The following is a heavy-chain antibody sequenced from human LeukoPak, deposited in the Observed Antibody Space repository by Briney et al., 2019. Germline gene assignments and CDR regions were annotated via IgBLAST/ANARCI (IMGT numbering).Heavy chain of an antibody. Sequence: SETLSLTCTVFGGSISSSSHYWGWSRQPPGEGLEWIGSIYFSGSTYYSPSLKSLVTISVDPSTNQFSLKLSSGTAADTAVYFCARHQWLGPFDSWGQGTLVNVSS. J-gene: IGHJ4*02. D-gene: IGHD6-19*01. V-gene: IGHV4-39*01. CDR3: ARHQWLGPFDS. CDR2: IYFSGST. CDR1: GGSISSSSHY.